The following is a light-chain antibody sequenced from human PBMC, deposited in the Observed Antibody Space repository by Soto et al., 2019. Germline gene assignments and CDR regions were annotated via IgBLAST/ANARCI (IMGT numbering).Light chain of an antibody. CDR3: QQRSNWLEAS. CDR1: QSVSSY. J-gene: IGKJ4*01. V-gene: IGKV3-11*01. Sequence: EIVLTQSPATLSLSPGERATLSCRASQSVSSYLAWYQQKPGQAPRLLIYDASNRATGIPARFSGSGSGTDFTLTISSLEPEDFAVYYCQQRSNWLEASFGGGTKVEIK. CDR2: DAS.